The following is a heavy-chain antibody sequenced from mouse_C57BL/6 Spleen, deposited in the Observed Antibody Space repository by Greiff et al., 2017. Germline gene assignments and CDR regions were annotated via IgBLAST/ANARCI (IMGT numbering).Heavy chain of an antibody. J-gene: IGHJ2*01. V-gene: IGHV1-52*01. CDR2: IDPSDSET. Sequence: QVQLQQPGAELVRPGSSVKLSCKASGYTFTSYWMHWVKQRPIKGLEWIGNIDPSDSETHYNQKFKDKATLTVDKSSSTAYMLLSILTAEDSAVYYCARHGSSGGDYWGQGTTLTVSS. D-gene: IGHD1-1*01. CDR1: GYTFTSYW. CDR3: ARHGSSGGDY.